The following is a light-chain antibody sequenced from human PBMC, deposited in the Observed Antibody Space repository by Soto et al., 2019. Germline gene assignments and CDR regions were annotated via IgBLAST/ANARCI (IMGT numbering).Light chain of an antibody. V-gene: IGLV2-18*02. CDR3: ASYTTSSAFVV. J-gene: IGLJ2*01. Sequence: QSALTQPPSVSASPGQSVTISCTGTSSDVGSYDRVSWYQQPPVTAPKLMIYEVSNRPSGVPDRFSGSKSGNTASLTISGLQAEDEADYFCASYTTSSAFVVFGGGTKLTVL. CDR2: EVS. CDR1: SSDVGSYDR.